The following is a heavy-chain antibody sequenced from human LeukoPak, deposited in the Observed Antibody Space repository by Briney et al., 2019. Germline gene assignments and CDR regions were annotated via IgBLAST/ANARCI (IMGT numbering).Heavy chain of an antibody. Sequence: SETLSLTCAVYGGSFSGYYWSWIRQPPGKGLEWIGEINHSGSTNYNPSLKSRVTISVDTSKNQFSLKLSSVTAADTAVYYCARAGDSSGYYKSDAFDIWGQGTMVIVSS. V-gene: IGHV4-34*01. CDR1: GGSFSGYY. D-gene: IGHD3-22*01. CDR2: INHSGST. CDR3: ARAGDSSGYYKSDAFDI. J-gene: IGHJ3*02.